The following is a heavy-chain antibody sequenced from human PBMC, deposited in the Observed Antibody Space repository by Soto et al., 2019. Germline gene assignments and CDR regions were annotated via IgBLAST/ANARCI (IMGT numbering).Heavy chain of an antibody. CDR2: VSDTGLST. J-gene: IGHJ4*02. V-gene: IGHV3-23*01. CDR1: GFTFRSYA. CDR3: AKGSYYDILTVFDY. D-gene: IGHD3-9*01. Sequence: PGGSLRLSCAASGFTFRSYALSWVRQAPGKGLEWVSTVSDTGLSTYYAGSVTGRFTISRDNSRNTLYLQMNGLRAEDTAVYYCAKGSYYDILTVFDYWGQGTLVTVSS.